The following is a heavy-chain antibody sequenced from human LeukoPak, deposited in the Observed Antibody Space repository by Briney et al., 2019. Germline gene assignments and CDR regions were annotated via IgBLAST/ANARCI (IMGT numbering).Heavy chain of an antibody. D-gene: IGHD3-16*01. Sequence: GGSLRLSCAASGLTFSSYSMNWVRQAPGKGLELVSYISISSSGYIYYADSVNGRFTISKDNAKNSLYLQMNSLRAEDTAVYYCASSRYEGGTFDIWGQGTLVTVSS. J-gene: IGHJ3*02. V-gene: IGHV3-21*01. CDR1: GLTFSSYS. CDR3: ASSRYEGGTFDI. CDR2: ISISSSGYI.